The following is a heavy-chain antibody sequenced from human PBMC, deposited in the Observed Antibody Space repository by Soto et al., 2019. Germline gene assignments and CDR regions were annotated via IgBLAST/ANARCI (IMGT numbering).Heavy chain of an antibody. D-gene: IGHD2-15*01. CDR3: ASDSGPYNY. Sequence: QVQLLQSGGGVVQPGRSLRLSCVASGFMFSTYVMHWVRQAPGKGLEWVALISYDGSVKYHADFVKGRFTISRDNSKNTLYLQMDTLGPADTAVYFCASDSGPYNYWGQGSLVTVSS. V-gene: IGHV3-30*03. CDR1: GFMFSTYV. CDR2: ISYDGSVK. J-gene: IGHJ4*02.